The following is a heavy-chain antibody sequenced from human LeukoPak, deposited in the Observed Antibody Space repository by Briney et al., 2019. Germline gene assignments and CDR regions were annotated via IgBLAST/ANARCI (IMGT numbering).Heavy chain of an antibody. CDR2: ISAYNGNT. CDR1: GYTFTSYG. Sequence: ASVKVSCKASGYTFTSYGISWVRQAPGQGLEWMGWISAYNGNTNYAQKLQGRVTMTRDTSTSTVYMELSSLRSEDTAVYYCARGPAMTPFVDLWGRGTLVTVSS. CDR3: ARGPAMTPFVDL. V-gene: IGHV1-18*01. D-gene: IGHD2-2*01. J-gene: IGHJ2*01.